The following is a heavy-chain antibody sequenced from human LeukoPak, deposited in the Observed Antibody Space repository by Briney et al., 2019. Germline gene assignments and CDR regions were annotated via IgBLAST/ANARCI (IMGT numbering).Heavy chain of an antibody. CDR3: AKDLRISMIRSFDY. CDR2: ISYDGSYK. D-gene: IGHD3-10*01. CDR1: GFTFSTYA. V-gene: IGHV3-30*18. Sequence: QPGGSLRLSCAASGFTFSTYAMHWVRQAPGKGLEWVAVISYDGSYKYYADSVKGRFTISRDNSKNTLYLQTNSLRAEDTAVYYCAKDLRISMIRSFDYWGQGTLVTVSS. J-gene: IGHJ4*02.